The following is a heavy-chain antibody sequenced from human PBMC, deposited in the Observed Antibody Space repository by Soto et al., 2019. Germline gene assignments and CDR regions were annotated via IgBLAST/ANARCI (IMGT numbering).Heavy chain of an antibody. D-gene: IGHD3-10*01. Sequence: PSETLSLTCAVSGYSINSDYYWGWIRQPPGKGLEWIGSADHSVRTYYSPSLRSRLTIFIDTSKNQFSLRLTSVTAADTAMYFCAKKGYYPSRNIKLFDSLGPGTLFT. CDR1: GYSINSDYY. V-gene: IGHV4-38-2*01. CDR2: ADHSVRT. CDR3: AKKGYYPSRNIKLFDS. J-gene: IGHJ4*02.